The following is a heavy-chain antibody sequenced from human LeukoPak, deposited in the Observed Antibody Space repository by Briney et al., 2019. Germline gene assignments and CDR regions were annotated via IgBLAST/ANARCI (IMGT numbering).Heavy chain of an antibody. D-gene: IGHD3-22*01. CDR2: IYYSGTI. Sequence: PSETLSLTCTVSGGFINSYYWSWIRQPPGKGLEWIGYIYYSGTIHYNPSLKSRVTISVDTSKNQFSLRLSSVTAADTAVYYCAREKSGYTYWGQGTLVTVSS. CDR1: GGFINSYY. V-gene: IGHV4-59*01. CDR3: AREKSGYTY. J-gene: IGHJ4*02.